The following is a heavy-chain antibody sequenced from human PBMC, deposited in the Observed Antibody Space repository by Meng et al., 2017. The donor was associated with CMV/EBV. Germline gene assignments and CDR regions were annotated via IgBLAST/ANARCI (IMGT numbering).Heavy chain of an antibody. Sequence: GESLKISCAASGFTFSSYGMHWVRQAPGKGLEWVAFIRYDGSNKYYADSVKGRFTISRDNSKNTLYLQMNSLRAEDTAVYYCARDPIGFWSGYYKGGFFDYWGQGTLVTVSS. V-gene: IGHV3-30*02. CDR1: GFTFSSYG. D-gene: IGHD3-3*01. CDR2: IRYDGSNK. J-gene: IGHJ4*02. CDR3: ARDPIGFWSGYYKGGFFDY.